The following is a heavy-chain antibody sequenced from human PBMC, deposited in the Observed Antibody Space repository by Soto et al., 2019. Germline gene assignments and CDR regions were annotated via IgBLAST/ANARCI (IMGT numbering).Heavy chain of an antibody. CDR1: GFRFSSNG. CDR3: ARERAARRSPNWFDP. D-gene: IGHD6-6*01. V-gene: IGHV3-30*03. Sequence: GGSLRLSCAASGFRFSSNGMHWVRQSPGKGLEWVTFISYDGSNKYYADSVKGRFTISRDNSKNTLYLQMNSLRAEDTAVYYCARERAARRSPNWFDPWGQGTLVTVSS. J-gene: IGHJ5*02. CDR2: ISYDGSNK.